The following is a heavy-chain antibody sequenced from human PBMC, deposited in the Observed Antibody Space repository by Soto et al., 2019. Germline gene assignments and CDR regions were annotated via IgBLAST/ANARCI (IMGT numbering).Heavy chain of an antibody. CDR3: ARDVHADFRTDFDY. Sequence: GGSLRLSCAASGFTFSDYYIHWIRRAPGKGLEWISYISGNGEIIQYAASARGRFTISRDNAENSVYLEMDSLRAEDTALYYCARDVHADFRTDFDYWGRGTLVTVSS. CDR1: GFTFSDYY. D-gene: IGHD4-17*01. V-gene: IGHV3-11*01. J-gene: IGHJ4*02. CDR2: ISGNGEII.